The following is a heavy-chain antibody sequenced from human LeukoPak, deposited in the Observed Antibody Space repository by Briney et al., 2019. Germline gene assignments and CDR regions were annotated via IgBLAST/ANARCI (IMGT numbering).Heavy chain of an antibody. V-gene: IGHV3-74*01. CDR2: INSDGSTT. Sequence: GGSLRLSCAASGFTFSDYWMQWVRQAPGKGLVWVSRINSDGSTTTYADSVKGRFAISRDNAKNSLYLQMNSLRAEDTAVYYCASPVAGTGFDYWGQGTLVTVSS. CDR1: GFTFSDYW. J-gene: IGHJ4*02. D-gene: IGHD6-19*01. CDR3: ASPVAGTGFDY.